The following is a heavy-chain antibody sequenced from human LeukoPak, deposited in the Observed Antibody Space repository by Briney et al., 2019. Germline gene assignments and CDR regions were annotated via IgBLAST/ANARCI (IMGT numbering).Heavy chain of an antibody. V-gene: IGHV3-48*01. CDR1: GFNFSSYS. CDR3: ARDYNWYFDL. CDR2: ISSGSSTI. J-gene: IGHJ2*01. Sequence: GRSLRLSCAAAGFNFSSYSMNWFRQAPGNCLEWVSYISSGSSTIYYADSVKGRFSISRDNAKNSLYLQMNSLRAEDTAVYYCARDYNWYFDLWGRGTLVTVSS.